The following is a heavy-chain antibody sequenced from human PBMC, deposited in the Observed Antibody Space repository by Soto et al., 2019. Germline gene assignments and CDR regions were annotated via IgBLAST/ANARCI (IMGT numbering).Heavy chain of an antibody. CDR1: GYTFTNYG. D-gene: IGHD6-6*01. CDR2: GSAYKGER. J-gene: IGHJ4*01. CDR3: SRGTSIPASGDY. V-gene: IGHV1-18*01. Sequence: QVQLVQSGAEVKKPGASVKVSCKASGYTFTNYGINWVRQAPGQGLEWLGWGSAYKGERRYAQRVQARVIMTTDTSTTTAYMELRSLRSDDTAVYYCSRGTSIPASGDYWGQGTLVTVSS.